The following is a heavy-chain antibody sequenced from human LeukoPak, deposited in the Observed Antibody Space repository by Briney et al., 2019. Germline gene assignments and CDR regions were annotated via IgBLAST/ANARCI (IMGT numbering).Heavy chain of an antibody. CDR3: EAARGYCSGGSCFDY. Sequence: GGSLRLSCAASGFTFSSYAMSWVRQAPGKGLEWVSAISGSGGSTYYADSVKGRFTISRDNSKNTLYLQMNSLRAEGTAVYYCEAARGYCSGGSCFDYWGQGTLVTASS. V-gene: IGHV3-23*01. J-gene: IGHJ4*02. CDR2: ISGSGGST. CDR1: GFTFSSYA. D-gene: IGHD2-15*01.